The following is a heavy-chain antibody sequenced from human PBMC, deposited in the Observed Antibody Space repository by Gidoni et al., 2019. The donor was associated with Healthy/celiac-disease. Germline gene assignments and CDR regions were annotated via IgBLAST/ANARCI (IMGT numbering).Heavy chain of an antibody. D-gene: IGHD6-19*01. V-gene: IGHV3-48*03. CDR3: ARQWLTWRSFDY. J-gene: IGHJ4*02. CDR1: GFTFSSYE. CDR2: ISSSGSTI. Sequence: EVQLVESGGGLVQPGGSLRLSCAASGFTFSSYEMNWVRQAPGKGLEWVSYISSSGSTIYYADSVKGRFTISRDNAKNSLYLQMNSLRAEDTAVYYCARQWLTWRSFDYWGQGTLVTVSS.